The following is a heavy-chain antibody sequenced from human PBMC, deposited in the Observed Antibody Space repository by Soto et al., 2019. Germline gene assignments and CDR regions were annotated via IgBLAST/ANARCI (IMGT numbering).Heavy chain of an antibody. D-gene: IGHD6-13*01. CDR1: GFTFSSYW. CDR2: INSDGSST. J-gene: IGHJ5*02. Sequence: XGSLRLSCSASGFTFSSYWMHWVRQAPGKGLVWVSRINSDGSSTSYADSVKGRFTISRDNAKNTLYLQMNSLRAEDTAVYYCARVSRAAAAQGWFDPWGQGTLVTVSS. CDR3: ARVSRAAAAQGWFDP. V-gene: IGHV3-74*01.